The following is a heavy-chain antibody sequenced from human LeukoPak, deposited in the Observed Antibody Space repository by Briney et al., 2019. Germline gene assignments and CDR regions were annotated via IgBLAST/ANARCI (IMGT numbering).Heavy chain of an antibody. V-gene: IGHV3-64*01. CDR2: ISSDGDRT. Sequence: GGSLRLSCAASGFTFSSYAMHWVRQAPRKGLEFVSAISSDGDRTYYANSVKGRYTISRDNSKNTLYLQMGSLRAEDTAVYYCAKDPRRWELRSYYFDYWGQGTLVTVSS. CDR3: AKDPRRWELRSYYFDY. J-gene: IGHJ4*02. D-gene: IGHD1-26*01. CDR1: GFTFSSYA.